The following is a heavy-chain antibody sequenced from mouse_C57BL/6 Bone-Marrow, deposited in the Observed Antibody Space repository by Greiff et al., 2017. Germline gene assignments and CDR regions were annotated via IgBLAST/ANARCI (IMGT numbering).Heavy chain of an antibody. CDR2: INPNNGGT. Sequence: EVQLQQSGPELVKPGASVKISCKASGYTFTDYYMNWVKQSHGKSLEWIGDINPNNGGTSYNQKFKGKATLTVDKSSSTAYMELRSLTSEDSAVYYCARELDRSGYGFAYWGQGTLVTVSA. J-gene: IGHJ3*01. V-gene: IGHV1-26*01. CDR3: ARELDRSGYGFAY. D-gene: IGHD3-2*02. CDR1: GYTFTDYY.